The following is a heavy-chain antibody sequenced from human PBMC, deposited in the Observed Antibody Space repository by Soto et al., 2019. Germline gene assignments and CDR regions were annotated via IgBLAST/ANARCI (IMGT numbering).Heavy chain of an antibody. CDR3: ARAGETYYYGSGSFRGYYYYYYGMDV. CDR2: IWYDGSNK. V-gene: IGHV3-33*01. J-gene: IGHJ6*02. D-gene: IGHD3-10*01. CDR1: GFTFSSYG. Sequence: GGSLRLSCAASGFTFSSYGMHWVRQAPGKGLEWVAVIWYDGSNKYYADSGKGRFTISRDNSKNTLYLQMNSLRAEDTAVYYCARAGETYYYGSGSFRGYYYYYYGMDVWGQGTTVTVSS.